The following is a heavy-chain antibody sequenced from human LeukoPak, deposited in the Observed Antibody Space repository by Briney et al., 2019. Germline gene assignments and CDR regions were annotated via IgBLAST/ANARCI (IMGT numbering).Heavy chain of an antibody. CDR1: GGSISSYY. CDR2: IYYSGST. J-gene: IGHJ3*02. CDR3: ARYQTPIAAAGSLYAFDI. D-gene: IGHD6-13*01. V-gene: IGHV4-59*01. Sequence: SETLSLTCTVSGGSISSYYWSWIRQPPGKGLEWIGYIYYSGSTSYNPSLKSRVTMLVDTSKNQFSLKLSSVTAADTAVYYCARYQTPIAAAGSLYAFDIWGQGTMVTVSA.